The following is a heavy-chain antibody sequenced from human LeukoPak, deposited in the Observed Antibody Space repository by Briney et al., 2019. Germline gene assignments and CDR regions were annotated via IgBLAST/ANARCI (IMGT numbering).Heavy chain of an antibody. Sequence: ASVKVSCKASGGTFSSYAISWVRQAPGQGLEWMGGIIPIFGTANYAQKFQGRVTITADESTSTAYMELSSLRSEDTAVYYCARDAPGYYYDSSGYYERRRYFDHWGQGTLVTVSS. CDR2: IIPIFGTA. CDR1: GGTFSSYA. D-gene: IGHD3-22*01. V-gene: IGHV1-69*13. J-gene: IGHJ4*02. CDR3: ARDAPGYYYDSSGYYERRRYFDH.